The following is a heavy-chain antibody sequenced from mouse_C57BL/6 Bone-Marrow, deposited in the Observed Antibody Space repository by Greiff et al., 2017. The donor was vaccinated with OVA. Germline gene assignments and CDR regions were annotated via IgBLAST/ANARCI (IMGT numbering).Heavy chain of an antibody. CDR3: AALPLDY. J-gene: IGHJ2*01. V-gene: IGHV14-2*01. D-gene: IGHD1-2*01. CDR1: GFNIKDYD. Sequence: VQLQQSGAELVKPGASVKLSCTASGFNIKDYDMHWVRQRTEQGLEWIGRIDPEDGETKYAPKFPGKATITADTSSNPAYLQPSSLTAEDTAVFYCAALPLDYWGQGTTLTVSS. CDR2: IDPEDGET.